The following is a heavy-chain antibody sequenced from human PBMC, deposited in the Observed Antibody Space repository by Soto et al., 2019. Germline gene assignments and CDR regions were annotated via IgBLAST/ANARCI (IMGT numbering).Heavy chain of an antibody. V-gene: IGHV3-30*18. CDR2: ISSDGRNK. D-gene: IGHD2-2*01. J-gene: IGHJ6*02. CDR3: AKDLAPGSDYYGMDV. Sequence: QVQLVESGGGVVQPGRSLRLSCAASGFTFNNYGMHWVRQAPGKGLEWVAVISSDGRNKYSADSVKGRFTISRDNSKNALYPQMSSLRSEDTAVYYCAKDLAPGSDYYGMDVWGQGTPVTVSS. CDR1: GFTFNNYG.